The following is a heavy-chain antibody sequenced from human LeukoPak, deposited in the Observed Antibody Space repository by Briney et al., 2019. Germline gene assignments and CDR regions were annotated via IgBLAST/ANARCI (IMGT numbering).Heavy chain of an antibody. V-gene: IGHV3-21*06. J-gene: IGHJ4*02. Sequence: PGGSLRLSCAASGFTFSGYAMNWVRQAPGKGLEWVSSINGGGNTFYADSVKGRFAISRVNAKNSLYLQMNGLRAEDTAVYYCARDPAEADCWGQGTLVTVSS. CDR3: ARDPAEADC. CDR2: INGGGNT. CDR1: GFTFSGYA.